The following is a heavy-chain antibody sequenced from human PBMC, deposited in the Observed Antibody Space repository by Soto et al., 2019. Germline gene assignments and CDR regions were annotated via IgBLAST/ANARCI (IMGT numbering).Heavy chain of an antibody. CDR3: ANDSIAAVDFCATVIAIRYTFRVMAF. Sequence: SEAMSLSCTGSGGTIISCSYYWGRFRQPTGKGLEWIGSIYYSGSTYYNPSLKSRVTISVDTSKNQFSLKLSSVTAADTALYYGANDSIAAVDFCATVIAIRYTFRVMAFWGHGTTVTVSS. J-gene: IGHJ6*02. V-gene: IGHV4-39*01. D-gene: IGHD3-16*02. CDR1: GGTIISCSYY. CDR2: IYYSGST.